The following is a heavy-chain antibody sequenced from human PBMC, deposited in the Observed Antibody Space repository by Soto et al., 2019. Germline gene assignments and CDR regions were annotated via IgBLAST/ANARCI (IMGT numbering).Heavy chain of an antibody. CDR3: ARRPRKNWNSNFDY. J-gene: IGHJ4*02. CDR1: GFTFSSYW. CDR2: INQDGSEE. V-gene: IGHV3-7*04. Sequence: EVQLVVSGGGLVQPGGSLRLSCAASGFTFSSYWMSWVRQAPGKGLEWVANINQDGSEEYYVDSVRGRFTISRDNAKNSLYLQMNSLRAEDTAIYYCARRPRKNWNSNFDYWGQGTLVTVSS. D-gene: IGHD1-1*01.